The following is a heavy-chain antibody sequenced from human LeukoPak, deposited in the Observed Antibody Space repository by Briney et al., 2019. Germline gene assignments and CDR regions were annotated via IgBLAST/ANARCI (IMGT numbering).Heavy chain of an antibody. CDR3: AKESLRGHSYGFDY. V-gene: IGHV3-23*01. Sequence: GGSLRLSCAVSGFSFRSYAMSWVRQAPGKGLEWVSAISASGDSTYYADSVKGRFTISRDNSRNTLYLQMNSLRGEDTAVYYCAKESLRGHSYGFDYWGQGTLVTVSS. J-gene: IGHJ4*02. CDR1: GFSFRSYA. D-gene: IGHD5-18*01. CDR2: ISASGDST.